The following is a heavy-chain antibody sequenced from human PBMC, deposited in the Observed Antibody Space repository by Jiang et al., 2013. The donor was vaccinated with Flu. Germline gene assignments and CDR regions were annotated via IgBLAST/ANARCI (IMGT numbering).Heavy chain of an antibody. CDR1: GYTFTSYA. D-gene: IGHD2-21*02. Sequence: GAEVKKPGASVKVSCKASGYTFTSYAMHWVRQAPGQRLEWMGWINAGNGNTKYSQKFQGRVTITRDTSASTAYMELSSLRSEDTAVYYCARDNCGGDCYQSWFDPWGQGNPGHRLL. CDR2: INAGNGNT. CDR3: ARDNCGGDCYQSWFDP. J-gene: IGHJ5*02. V-gene: IGHV1-3*01.